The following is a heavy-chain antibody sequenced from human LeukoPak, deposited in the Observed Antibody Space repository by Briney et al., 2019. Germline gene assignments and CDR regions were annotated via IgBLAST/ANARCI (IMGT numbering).Heavy chain of an antibody. CDR1: GYSFTSYW. D-gene: IGHD1-26*01. V-gene: IGHV5-51*01. J-gene: IGHJ4*02. CDR2: IYPGDSDT. CDR3: ARPDYSKVGYDY. Sequence: GGSLNISCQGSGYSFTSYWIGWVRQLPGKGLEWIGIIYPGDSDTRYSPSFKGQVTISADKSISTAYLQWSSLKASDTAMYYCARPDYSKVGYDYWGQGTMVTVSS.